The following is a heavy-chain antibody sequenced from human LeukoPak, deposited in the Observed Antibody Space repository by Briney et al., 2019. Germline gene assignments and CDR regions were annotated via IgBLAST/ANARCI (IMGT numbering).Heavy chain of an antibody. Sequence: GGSLRLSCAASGFTFSSYGMHWVRQAPGKGLEWVAVISYDGSNKYYADSVKGRFTISRDNSKNTLYLQMNSLRAEDTDVYYCAIRPYCSGGSCYGDFDIWGQGTMVTVSS. CDR1: GFTFSSYG. J-gene: IGHJ3*02. CDR2: ISYDGSNK. CDR3: AIRPYCSGGSCYGDFDI. D-gene: IGHD2-15*01. V-gene: IGHV3-30*03.